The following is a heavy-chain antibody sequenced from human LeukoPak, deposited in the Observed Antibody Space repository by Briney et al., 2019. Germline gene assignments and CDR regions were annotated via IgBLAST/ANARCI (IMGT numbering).Heavy chain of an antibody. CDR2: ISPSGDIT. D-gene: IGHD3-10*01. CDR3: AKDDAWLRFGE. Sequence: GGTLRLSCAASGFTFSNHGMNWVRQAPGKGLEWVSGISPSGDITYYADSVKGRFTISRDNSKYTLYLEVISLTAEDTAVYYCAKDDAWLRFGEWSQGTLVTVSS. V-gene: IGHV3-23*01. CDR1: GFTFSNHG. J-gene: IGHJ4*02.